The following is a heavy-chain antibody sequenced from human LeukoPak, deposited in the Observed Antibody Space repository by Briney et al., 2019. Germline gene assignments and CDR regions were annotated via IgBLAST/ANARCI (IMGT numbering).Heavy chain of an antibody. V-gene: IGHV1-69*05. Sequence: SVKVSCKASGYTFTGYYMHWVRQAPGQGLEWMGGIIPIFDTANYAQKCQGTGTITTDDSTSTAYMELSSLRSADTAVYSCARDRDYDSSGYQNWFDPWGQGTLVTVSS. CDR1: GYTFTGYY. J-gene: IGHJ5*02. CDR2: IIPIFDTA. D-gene: IGHD3-22*01. CDR3: ARDRDYDSSGYQNWFDP.